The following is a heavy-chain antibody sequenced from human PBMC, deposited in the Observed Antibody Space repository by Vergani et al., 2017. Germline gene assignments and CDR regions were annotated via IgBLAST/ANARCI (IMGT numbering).Heavy chain of an antibody. CDR1: GYTFTSYG. CDR3: ARRDDGDSLRY. Sequence: QVRLVQSGAEVKKPGASVKVSCKSSGYTFTSYGINWVRPAPGQGLEWMGWISAYNGNTNYAQKLQGRVAMTTDTSTSTDYMELRSLRSDDTAVYYCARRDDGDSLRYWGQGTLVTVSS. D-gene: IGHD4-17*01. CDR2: ISAYNGNT. J-gene: IGHJ4*02. V-gene: IGHV1-18*01.